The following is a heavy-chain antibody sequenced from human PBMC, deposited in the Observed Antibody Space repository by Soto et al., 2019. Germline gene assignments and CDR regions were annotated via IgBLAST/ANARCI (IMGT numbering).Heavy chain of an antibody. CDR3: AKDRDYDKGLAYYFDY. CDR2: ISYDGSNK. D-gene: IGHD3-22*01. CDR1: GFTFSSYA. V-gene: IGHV3-30-3*01. J-gene: IGHJ4*02. Sequence: PGGSLRLSCAASGFTFSSYAMHWVRQAPGKGLEWVAVISYDGSNKYYADSVKGRFTISRDNSKNTLYLQMNSLRAEDTAVYYCAKDRDYDKGLAYYFDYWGQGTLVTVSS.